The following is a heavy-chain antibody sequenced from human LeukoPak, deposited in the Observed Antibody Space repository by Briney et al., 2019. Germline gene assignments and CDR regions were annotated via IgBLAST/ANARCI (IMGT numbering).Heavy chain of an antibody. V-gene: IGHV6-1*01. Sequence: SQTLSLTCAISGDSVSSNSAAWNWIRQSPSRGLEWLGRTYYRSKWYNDYAVSVKSRITINPDTSENQFSLQLNSVTPEDTAVYYCARVQYSSSSDYYYGMDVWGQGTTVTVSS. J-gene: IGHJ6*02. CDR1: GDSVSSNSAA. D-gene: IGHD6-6*01. CDR2: TYYRSKWYN. CDR3: ARVQYSSSSDYYYGMDV.